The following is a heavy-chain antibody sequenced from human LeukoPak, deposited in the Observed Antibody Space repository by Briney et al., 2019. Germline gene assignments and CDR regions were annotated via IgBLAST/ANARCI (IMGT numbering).Heavy chain of an antibody. CDR1: GFVHTNIG. CDR3: TAGHYSSL. D-gene: IGHD6-13*01. Sequence: KPGGPLKLSCAPSGFVHTNIGIRWPPRAPGGGWEWVSRINSKSEGATTNYAEPVKGRFTISRDDSKNTLYLEMNSLKTEDTAVYYCTAGHYSSLWGQGTLVTVSS. V-gene: IGHV3-15*01. CDR2: INSKSEGATT. J-gene: IGHJ4*02.